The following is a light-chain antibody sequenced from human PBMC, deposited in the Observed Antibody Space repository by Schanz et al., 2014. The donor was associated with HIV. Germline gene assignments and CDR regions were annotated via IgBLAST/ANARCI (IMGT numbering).Light chain of an antibody. CDR2: GAS. Sequence: EIVLTQSPVTLSIIPGERATLSCSASQSVSTFLAWYQQKPGQAPRLLIYGASSRATGIPDRFSGSGSGTDFTLTISRLEPEDFAVYYCQQYGSSPRTFGQGTKVEIK. V-gene: IGKV3-20*01. CDR3: QQYGSSPRT. J-gene: IGKJ1*01. CDR1: QSVSTF.